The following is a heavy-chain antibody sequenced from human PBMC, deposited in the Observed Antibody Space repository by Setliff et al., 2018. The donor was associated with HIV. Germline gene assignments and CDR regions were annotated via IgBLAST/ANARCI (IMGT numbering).Heavy chain of an antibody. D-gene: IGHD3-10*01. J-gene: IGHJ2*01. V-gene: IGHV4-38-2*01. CDR3: ARSHYGMMGNWYFDL. CDR2: IYHTGSI. Sequence: SETLSLTCAVSGYSISSGYYWGWIRQPPGKGLEWIGNIYHTGSISYNPSLKSRVTILVDMSKNHFSLKLSSVTAADTAVYYCARSHYGMMGNWYFDLWGRGTLVTVSS. CDR1: GYSISSGYY.